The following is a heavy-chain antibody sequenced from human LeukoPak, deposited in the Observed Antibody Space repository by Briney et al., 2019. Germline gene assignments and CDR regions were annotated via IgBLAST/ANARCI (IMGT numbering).Heavy chain of an antibody. D-gene: IGHD3-10*01. CDR1: GYSFTSYW. J-gene: IGHJ4*02. CDR2: IYPGDSDT. CDR3: ARTPNYYGSGSPVPFDY. V-gene: IGHV5-51*01. Sequence: GESLQISCKGSGYSFTSYWIGWVRQMPGKGLEWMGIIYPGDSDTRYSPSFQGQVTISADKSISTAYLQWSSLKASDTAMYYCARTPNYYGSGSPVPFDYWGQGTLVTVSS.